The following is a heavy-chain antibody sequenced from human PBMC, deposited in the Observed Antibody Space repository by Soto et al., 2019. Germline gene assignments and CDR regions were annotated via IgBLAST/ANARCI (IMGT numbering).Heavy chain of an antibody. V-gene: IGHV1-8*01. J-gene: IGHJ5*02. D-gene: IGHD1-26*01. CDR1: GYTFTGFD. CDR3: ARGQRGGSYVDP. CDR2: MNPKSGAT. Sequence: ASVKVSCKASGYTFTGFDINWVRQATGQGLEWMGWMNPKSGATGYAQKFQGRVTMTRDTSITTAYMELSGLRSEDTAVYYCARGQRGGSYVDPWGQGTPVTVSS.